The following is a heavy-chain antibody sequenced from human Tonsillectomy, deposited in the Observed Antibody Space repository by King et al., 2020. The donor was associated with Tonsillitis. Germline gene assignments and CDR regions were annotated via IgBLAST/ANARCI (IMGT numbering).Heavy chain of an antibody. J-gene: IGHJ3*02. D-gene: IGHD2-21*02. CDR3: ARDQGDVVVTATDAFDI. CDR2: TYYRSKWYN. V-gene: IGHV6-1*01. CDR1: GDSVSSNSAA. Sequence: VQLQQSGPGLVKPSQTLSLTCAISGDSVSSNSAAWNWIRQSPSRGLEWLGRTYYRSKWYNDYAVSVKSRITINPDTSKTQFSLQLNSVTPEDTAVYYCARDQGDVVVTATDAFDIWGQGTMVTVSS.